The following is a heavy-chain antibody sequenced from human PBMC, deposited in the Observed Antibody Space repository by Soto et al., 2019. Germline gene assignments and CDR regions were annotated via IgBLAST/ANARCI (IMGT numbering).Heavy chain of an antibody. CDR1: MPTTSSGVDY. V-gene: IGHV4-30-4*01. Sequence: PSETLSQTCSVSMPTTSSGVDYRIWIHKPPGKGLEWIGHIYYSGSTYYNSSLKSRVTISLDTSKNQFSLKLSSVTAADTAVYYCAGQPTAGSYYDIGSYSRSTLMAFWGHCTTVT. J-gene: IGHJ6*02. CDR2: IYYSGST. D-gene: IGHD3-10*01. CDR3: AGQPTAGSYYDIGSYSRSTLMAF.